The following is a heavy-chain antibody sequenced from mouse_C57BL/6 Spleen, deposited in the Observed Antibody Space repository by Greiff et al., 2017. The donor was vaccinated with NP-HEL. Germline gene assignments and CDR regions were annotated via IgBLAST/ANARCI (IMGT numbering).Heavy chain of an antibody. Sequence: EVQLQESGPGLVKPSQSLSLTCSVTGYSITSGYYWNWIRQFPGNKLEWMGYISYDGSNNYNPSLKNRISITRDTSKNQFFLKLNSVTTEDTATYYCARAPGTYFDVWGTGTTVTVSS. V-gene: IGHV3-6*01. D-gene: IGHD3-3*01. CDR3: ARAPGTYFDV. CDR2: ISYDGSN. CDR1: GYSITSGYY. J-gene: IGHJ1*03.